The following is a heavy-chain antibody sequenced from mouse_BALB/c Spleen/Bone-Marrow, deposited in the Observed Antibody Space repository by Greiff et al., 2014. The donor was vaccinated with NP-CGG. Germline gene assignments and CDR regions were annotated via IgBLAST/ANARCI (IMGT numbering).Heavy chain of an antibody. Sequence: DVMLVESGGGLVQPGGSLKLSCATSGFTFSDYYMYWVRQTPEKRLEWVAYITKGGGSTYYPDIVKGRLTISRDNAKNTLYLQMSRLKSEDTAMYYCARQLAYAMDYWGQGTSVTVSS. D-gene: IGHD4-1*01. CDR1: GFTFSDYY. V-gene: IGHV5-12*02. CDR3: ARQLAYAMDY. CDR2: ITKGGGST. J-gene: IGHJ4*01.